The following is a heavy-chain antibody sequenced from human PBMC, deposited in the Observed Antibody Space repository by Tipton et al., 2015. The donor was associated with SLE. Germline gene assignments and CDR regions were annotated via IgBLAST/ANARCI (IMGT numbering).Heavy chain of an antibody. J-gene: IGHJ4*02. CDR1: GGSFSGYY. D-gene: IGHD5-24*01. V-gene: IGHV4-34*01. CDR2: INHSGST. Sequence: LRLSCAVYGGSFSGYYWSWIRQPPGKGLEWIGEINHSGSTNYNPSLKSRVTISVDTSKNQFSLKLTSVTAADTAVYYCARQGMATPHWGQGTLVTVSS. CDR3: ARQGMATPH.